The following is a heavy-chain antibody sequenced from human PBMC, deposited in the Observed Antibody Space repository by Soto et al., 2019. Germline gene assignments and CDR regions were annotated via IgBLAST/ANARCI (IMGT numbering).Heavy chain of an antibody. J-gene: IGHJ4*02. CDR2: IKYDGREK. CDR1: GFTFSDYW. Sequence: GGSLRLSCAASGFTFSDYWMNWVRQTPGKRLEWVASIKYDGREKNYVDSVKGRFTISRDNAKNSVYLQMASLRAEDTAVYYCARDLTYSSSSFGWGQGTLVTVSS. D-gene: IGHD6-6*01. CDR3: ARDLTYSSSSFG. V-gene: IGHV3-7*05.